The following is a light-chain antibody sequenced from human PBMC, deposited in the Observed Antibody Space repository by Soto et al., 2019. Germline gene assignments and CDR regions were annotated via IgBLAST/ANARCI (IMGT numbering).Light chain of an antibody. CDR1: QDIGNF. V-gene: IGKV1-8*01. CDR3: RGLLLCWWE. Sequence: ASQDIGNFLAWYQQKPGNAPKLLIYKASTLKSGVPSRFSVCRSGTGITLTFGCLEFEVFRSYYLRGLLLCWWELGQGTKVDIK. J-gene: IGKJ1*01. CDR2: KAS.